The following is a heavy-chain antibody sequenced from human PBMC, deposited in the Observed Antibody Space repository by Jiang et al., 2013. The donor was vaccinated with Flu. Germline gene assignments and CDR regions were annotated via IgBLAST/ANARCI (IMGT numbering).Heavy chain of an antibody. CDR1: GYSFTNYW. J-gene: IGHJ4*02. CDR2: IDPSDSYT. Sequence: KPEESLRISCQGSGYSFTNYWITWVRQMPGKGLEWMGRIDPSDSYTNYNPSFQGRVTLSVDKSISTAYLQWNSLKASDTAMYYCARLGYSHSSGIDYWGQGTLVTVSS. V-gene: IGHV5-10-1*01. CDR3: ARLGYSHSSGIDY. D-gene: IGHD6-6*01.